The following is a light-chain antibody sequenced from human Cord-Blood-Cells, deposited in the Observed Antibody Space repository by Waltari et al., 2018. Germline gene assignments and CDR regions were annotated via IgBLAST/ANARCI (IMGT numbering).Light chain of an antibody. CDR1: QSVSSY. J-gene: IGKJ1*01. CDR2: DAS. CDR3: QQRSNWPPWT. V-gene: IGKV3-11*01. Sequence: EIVLTQSPATLSLSPGERATLSCRASQSVSSYLAWYQQKPGQAPRRLIYDASNTATGIPARFSGSGSGTDFTLTISSLEPEDFAFYYCQQRSNWPPWTFGQGTKVEIK.